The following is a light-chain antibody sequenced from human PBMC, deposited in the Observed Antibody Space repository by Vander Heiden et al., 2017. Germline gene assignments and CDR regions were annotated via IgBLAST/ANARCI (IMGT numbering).Light chain of an antibody. J-gene: IGKJ4*01. Sequence: AIRMTQSPSSFSASTGDRVTITCRASQGISSYLAWYQQKPGKAPKLLIYAASTLQSAVPSTFSGSGSGTDFTLTISCLQSEDFATYYCQQDYSYPLTFGGGTRVEIK. CDR2: AAS. CDR1: QGISSY. CDR3: QQDYSYPLT. V-gene: IGKV1-8*01.